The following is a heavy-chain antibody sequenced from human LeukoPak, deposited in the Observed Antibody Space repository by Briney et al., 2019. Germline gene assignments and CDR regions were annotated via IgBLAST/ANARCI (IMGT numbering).Heavy chain of an antibody. J-gene: IGHJ4*02. CDR1: GFIFSSYE. Sequence: PGGSLRLSCAGTGFIFSSYEMNWVRRAPGKGLEWVSYISTSGSTIYYADPVKGRFTMSRDNAKNSLYLQMNSLSAEDTAVYYCAGYSSSWYATDYWGQGTLVTVSS. CDR3: AGYSSSWYATDY. V-gene: IGHV3-48*03. CDR2: ISTSGSTI. D-gene: IGHD6-13*01.